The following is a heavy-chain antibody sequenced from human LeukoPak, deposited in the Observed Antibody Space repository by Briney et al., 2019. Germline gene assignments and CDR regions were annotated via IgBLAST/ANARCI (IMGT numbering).Heavy chain of an antibody. Sequence: GGSLRLSCAASGFTFSDYYMSWIRQAPGKGLEWVSSISDIGTTIYYGDSVKGRFTVSRDNAKNSLYLQMNSLRVEDTAVYYCARDVGIYSEPVSFVLWGQGTLVIVSS. V-gene: IGHV3-11*01. CDR2: ISDIGTTI. CDR3: ARDVGIYSEPVSFVL. CDR1: GFTFSDYY. J-gene: IGHJ4*02. D-gene: IGHD2-21*01.